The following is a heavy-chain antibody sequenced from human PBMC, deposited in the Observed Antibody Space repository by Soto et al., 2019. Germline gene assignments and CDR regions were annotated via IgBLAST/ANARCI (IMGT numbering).Heavy chain of an antibody. V-gene: IGHV4-59*01. D-gene: IGHD3-3*01. CDR2: MFYSGGI. CDR1: GFSFTSYS. CDR3: ARYYDFWSGYFDY. Sequence: VQLLESGGGLVQPGGSLRLSCAASGFSFTSYSMSWVRHAPGKGLEWIGYMFYSGGINYNPSLKSRVTISVDTSKNQFSLKLTSVTAADTAVYYCARYYDFWSGYFDYWGQGILVTVSS. J-gene: IGHJ4*02.